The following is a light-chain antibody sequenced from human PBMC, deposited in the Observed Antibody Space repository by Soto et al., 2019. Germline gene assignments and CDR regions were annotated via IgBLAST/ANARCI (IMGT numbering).Light chain of an antibody. J-gene: IGKJ2*01. Sequence: EIVLTQSPGTLSLSPGERATLSCRASQSVSSSYLAWYQQKPGQAPRLLIYGASSSATGIPDRFSGSGSGTDFTATISRLEPEDYAVYCWQQYGRSAYTFGQGTKLEIK. CDR2: GAS. CDR1: QSVSSSY. CDR3: QQYGRSAYT. V-gene: IGKV3-20*01.